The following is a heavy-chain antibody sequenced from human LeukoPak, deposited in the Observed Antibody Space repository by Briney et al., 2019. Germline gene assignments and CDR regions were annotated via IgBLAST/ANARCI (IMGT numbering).Heavy chain of an antibody. Sequence: GGSLRLSCAASGFTFSSYEMNWVRQAPGKGLEGVSYISSSGSTIYYADSVKGRFTISRDNAKNSLYLQMNSLRAEDTAVYYCARGVRLLWFGEPLFGHDYWGQGTLVTVSS. D-gene: IGHD3-10*01. CDR3: ARGVRLLWFGEPLFGHDY. CDR2: ISSSGSTI. V-gene: IGHV3-48*03. CDR1: GFTFSSYE. J-gene: IGHJ4*02.